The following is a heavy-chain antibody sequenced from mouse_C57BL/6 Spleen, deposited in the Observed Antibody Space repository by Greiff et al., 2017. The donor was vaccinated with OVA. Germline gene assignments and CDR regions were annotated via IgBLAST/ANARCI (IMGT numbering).Heavy chain of an antibody. D-gene: IGHD2-5*01. Sequence: EVQGVESGGGLVKPGGSLKLSCAASGFTFSSYAMSWVRQTPEKRLEWVATISDGGSYTYYPDNVKGRFTISRDNAKNNLYLQMSHLKSEDTAMYYCARGDYTNYGMDYWGQGTSVTVSS. CDR1: GFTFSSYA. CDR3: ARGDYTNYGMDY. J-gene: IGHJ4*01. CDR2: ISDGGSYT. V-gene: IGHV5-4*01.